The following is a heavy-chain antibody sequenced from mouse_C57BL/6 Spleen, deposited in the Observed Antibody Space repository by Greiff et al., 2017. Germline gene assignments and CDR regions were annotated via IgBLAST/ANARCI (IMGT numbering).Heavy chain of an antibody. CDR2: IDPSDSET. CDR3: ARSEGYGQAWFAY. Sequence: QVQLQQPGAELVRPGSSVKLSCKASGYTFTSYWMHWVKQRPIQGLEWIGNIDPSDSETHYNQKFKDKDTLTVDKSSSTAYMQLSSLTSEDSAVYYCARSEGYGQAWFAYWGQGTLVTVSA. V-gene: IGHV1-52*01. J-gene: IGHJ3*01. CDR1: GYTFTSYW. D-gene: IGHD2-2*01.